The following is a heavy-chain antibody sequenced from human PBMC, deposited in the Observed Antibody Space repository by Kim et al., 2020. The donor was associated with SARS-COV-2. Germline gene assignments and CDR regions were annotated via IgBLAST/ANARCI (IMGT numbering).Heavy chain of an antibody. V-gene: IGHV3-74*01. J-gene: IGHJ4*02. Sequence: YADSGKGRFTNSRDNAKNTVYLQMNSLRAEDTAVYYCARALAVAGTGGYYWGQGTLVTVSS. CDR3: ARALAVAGTGGYY. D-gene: IGHD6-19*01.